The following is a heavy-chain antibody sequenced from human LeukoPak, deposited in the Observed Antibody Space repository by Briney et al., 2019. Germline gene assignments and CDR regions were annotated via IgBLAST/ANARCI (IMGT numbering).Heavy chain of an antibody. CDR3: ARAYGEYVDDAFDI. CDR2: ISSNGGST. Sequence: GGSLRLSCAASGFTFSSYAMHWVRQAQGKGLEYVSSISSNGGSTYYANSVKGRFTISRDNSKNTLYLQMGSLRAEDMAVYYCARAYGEYVDDAFDIWGQGTMVTVSS. V-gene: IGHV3-64*01. J-gene: IGHJ3*02. CDR1: GFTFSSYA. D-gene: IGHD4-17*01.